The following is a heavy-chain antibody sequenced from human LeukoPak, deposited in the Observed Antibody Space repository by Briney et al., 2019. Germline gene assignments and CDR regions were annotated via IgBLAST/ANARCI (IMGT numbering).Heavy chain of an antibody. V-gene: IGHV4-4*08. CDR1: GGSIESYY. J-gene: IGHJ4*02. CDR3: ARDHIVATTIDY. D-gene: IGHD5-12*01. CDR2: IAASGTT. Sequence: SETLSLTCSVSGGSIESYYWSWIRQPPGKGLEFIGYIAASGTTKHNPSLKSRVTISVDTSKNQFSLKLSSVTAADTAVYYCARDHIVATTIDYWGQGTLVTVSS.